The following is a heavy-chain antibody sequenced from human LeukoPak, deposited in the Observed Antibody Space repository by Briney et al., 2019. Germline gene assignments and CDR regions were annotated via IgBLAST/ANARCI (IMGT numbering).Heavy chain of an antibody. CDR1: GYSISSGYY. CDR3: ARVFPTGHYYYMDA. D-gene: IGHD1-1*01. V-gene: IGHV4-38-2*01. J-gene: IGHJ6*03. CDR2: IYHSGST. Sequence: SETLSLTCAVSGYSISSGYYWGWIRQPPGKGLEWIGSIYHSGSTYYNPSLKSRVTISVDTSKNQFSLKLSSVTAADTAVYYCARVFPTGHYYYMDAWGKGTTVTVSS.